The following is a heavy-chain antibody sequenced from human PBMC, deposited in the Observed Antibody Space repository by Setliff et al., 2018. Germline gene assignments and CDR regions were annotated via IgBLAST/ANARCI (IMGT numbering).Heavy chain of an antibody. D-gene: IGHD3-3*01. CDR3: ARAGTVGERIAGWDS. Sequence: VGSLRLSCVASGFSVGSTYMTWVRQAPGKGLEWVSVMYSGGGTDYLDALRGRFTISRSNSRNTVYLQMNGLRVEDTAVYFCARAGTVGERIAGWDSWGPGTLVTVSS. CDR2: MYSGGGT. V-gene: IGHV3-53*04. J-gene: IGHJ4*02. CDR1: GFSVGSTY.